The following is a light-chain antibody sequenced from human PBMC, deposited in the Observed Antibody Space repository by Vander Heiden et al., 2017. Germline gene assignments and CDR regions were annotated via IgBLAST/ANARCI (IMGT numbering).Light chain of an antibody. CDR1: SSDVGSYNL. V-gene: IGLV2-23*02. CDR2: EVS. J-gene: IGLJ3*02. CDR3: CSYAGSSTPGV. Sequence: QSALTQPASVSGSPGQSIPISCTGTSSDVGSYNLVSWYQQHPGKAPKLMIYEVSKRPSGVSNRFSGSKSGNTASLTISGLQAEDEADYYCCSYAGSSTPGVFGGGTKLTVL.